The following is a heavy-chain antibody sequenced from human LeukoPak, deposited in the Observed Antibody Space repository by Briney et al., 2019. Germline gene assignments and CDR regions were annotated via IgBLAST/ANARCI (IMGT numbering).Heavy chain of an antibody. CDR2: IMSDGTGI. J-gene: IGHJ4*02. V-gene: IGHV3-74*01. CDR1: GFTVIDYW. D-gene: IGHD3-10*01. Sequence: PGGSLRLSCTTSGFTVIDYWMYSGRQAPGKGLMWVSRIMSDGTGITYTDSVEGRFTISRDNAKNTLYLQMNSLRAEDTAVYYCIRGETIDYWGQGTLVTVSS. CDR3: IRGETIDY.